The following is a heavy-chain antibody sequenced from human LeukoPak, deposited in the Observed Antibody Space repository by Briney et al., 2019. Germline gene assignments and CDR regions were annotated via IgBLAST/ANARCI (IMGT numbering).Heavy chain of an antibody. CDR2: INHSGST. Sequence: SETLSLTCAVYGGSFSGYYWSWIRQPPGKGLEWIGEINHSGSTNYNPSLKSRVTISVDTSKNQFSLKLSSVTAADTAVYYCARASVTVAFDPWGQGTLVTVSS. D-gene: IGHD2-21*01. J-gene: IGHJ5*02. CDR1: GGSFSGYY. V-gene: IGHV4-34*01. CDR3: ARASVTVAFDP.